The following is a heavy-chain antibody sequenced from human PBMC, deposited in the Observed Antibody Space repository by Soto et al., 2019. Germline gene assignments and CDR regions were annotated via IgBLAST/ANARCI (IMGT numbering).Heavy chain of an antibody. Sequence: ESGGGLVQPGGSLKLSCAASGFTFSGSAMHWVRQASGKGLEWVGRIRSKANSYATAYAASVKGRFTISRDDSKNTAYLQMNSLKTEDTAVYYCTTTVWFGESSGDYWGQGTLVTVSS. CDR3: TTTVWFGESSGDY. CDR2: IRSKANSYAT. CDR1: GFTFSGSA. J-gene: IGHJ4*02. D-gene: IGHD3-10*01. V-gene: IGHV3-73*01.